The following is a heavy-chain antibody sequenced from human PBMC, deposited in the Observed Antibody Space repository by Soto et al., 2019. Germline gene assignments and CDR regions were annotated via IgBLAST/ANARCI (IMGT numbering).Heavy chain of an antibody. D-gene: IGHD6-13*01. CDR1: GGSFSGYY. V-gene: IGHV4-34*01. Sequence: SETLSLTCAVYGGSFSGYYWSWILQPPWKGLEWIGEINHSGSTNYNPSLKSRVTISVDTSKNQFSLKLSSVTAADTAVYYCARGLEHARKQHRNWFDPWGQGTLVTVSS. CDR3: ARGLEHARKQHRNWFDP. CDR2: INHSGST. J-gene: IGHJ5*02.